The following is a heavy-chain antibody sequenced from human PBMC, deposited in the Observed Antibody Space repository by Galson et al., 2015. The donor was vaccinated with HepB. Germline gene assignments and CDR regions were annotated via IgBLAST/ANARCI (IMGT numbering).Heavy chain of an antibody. CDR3: AKVGGGYFDY. V-gene: IGHV3-23*01. D-gene: IGHD2-15*01. CDR1: GVDVNIPA. Sequence: PLRVASAAPGVDVNIPAMSWVRQAPGKRLEWVSAISGSGGSTYYADSVKGRFIISRDNSKNTLYLQMNSLRAEDTAVYYCAKVGGGYFDYWGQGTLVTVSS. J-gene: IGHJ4*02. CDR2: ISGSGGST.